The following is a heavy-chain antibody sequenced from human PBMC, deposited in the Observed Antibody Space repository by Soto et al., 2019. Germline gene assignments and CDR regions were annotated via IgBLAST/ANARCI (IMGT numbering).Heavy chain of an antibody. CDR3: ARDNWNTV. CDR2: INDDGSGT. D-gene: IGHD1-20*01. J-gene: IGHJ3*01. Sequence: GGSQRLSCASSGFTFSSYAMHWVRQAPGKGLEWVSRINDDGSGTFYADSVKGRFTISRDNAENTVFLQMNSLRAEDTAVYYCARDNWNTVWGQGTMVTVSS. CDR1: GFTFSSYA. V-gene: IGHV3-74*01.